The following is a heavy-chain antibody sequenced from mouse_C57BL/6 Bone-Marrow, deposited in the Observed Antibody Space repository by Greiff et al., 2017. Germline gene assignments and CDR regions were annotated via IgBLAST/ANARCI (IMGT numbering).Heavy chain of an antibody. V-gene: IGHV3-8*01. D-gene: IGHD2-3*01. CDR1: GYSITSDY. CDR2: ISYSGST. CDR3: ARGDDGYYN. Sequence: VQLKESGPGLAKPSQTLSLTCSVTGYSITSDYWHWIRKFPGHKLEYMGYISYSGSTYYNPSLKSRISITRDTSKNQYYLQLNSVTTEDTATYYCARGDDGYYNWGQGTTLTVSS. J-gene: IGHJ2*01.